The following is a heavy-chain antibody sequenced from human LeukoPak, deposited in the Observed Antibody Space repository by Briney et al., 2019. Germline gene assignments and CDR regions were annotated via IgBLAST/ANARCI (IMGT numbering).Heavy chain of an antibody. J-gene: IGHJ4*02. V-gene: IGHV4-39*01. CDR2: IYYSGST. CDR3: VRRVSGSSWGNSLDY. CDR1: GGSISSSSYY. D-gene: IGHD6-13*01. Sequence: SETLSLTCTVSGGSISSSSYYWGWIRQPPGKGLEWIGSIYYSGSTYYNPSLKSRVTISVDTSKNQFSLKLSSVTAADTAVYYCVRRVSGSSWGNSLDYWGQGTLVTVSS.